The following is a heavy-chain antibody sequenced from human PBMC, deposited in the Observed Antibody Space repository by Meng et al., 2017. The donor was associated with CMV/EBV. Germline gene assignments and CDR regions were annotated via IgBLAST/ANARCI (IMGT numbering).Heavy chain of an antibody. Sequence: ASVKVSCKVSGYTLTKLSMHWVRQAPGKGLEWMGGFDPEDGETIYAQKFQGRVTMTEDTSTDTAYMELSSLRSEDTAVYYCAIEKGVAGKDYYYGMDVWGQGTTVTVSS. V-gene: IGHV1-24*01. CDR2: FDPEDGET. J-gene: IGHJ6*02. CDR3: AIEKGVAGKDYYYGMDV. D-gene: IGHD6-19*01. CDR1: GYTLTKLS.